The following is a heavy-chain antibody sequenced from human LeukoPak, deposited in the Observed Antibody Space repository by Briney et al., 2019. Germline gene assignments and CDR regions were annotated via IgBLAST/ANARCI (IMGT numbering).Heavy chain of an antibody. CDR2: ISSSGSTI. CDR1: GFTFSDYY. V-gene: IGHV3-11*01. D-gene: IGHD3-3*01. Sequence: GGSLRLSCAASGFTFSDYYMSWIRQAPGKGLEWVSYISSSGSTINYADSVKGRFTISRDNAKNSLYLQMNSLRAEDTAVYYCARAKEIYPPLDYWGQGTLVTVSS. J-gene: IGHJ4*02. CDR3: ARAKEIYPPLDY.